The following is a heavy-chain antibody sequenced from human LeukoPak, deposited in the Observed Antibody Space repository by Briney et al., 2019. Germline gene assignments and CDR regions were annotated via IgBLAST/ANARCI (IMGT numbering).Heavy chain of an antibody. CDR3: ARDDFEYSVHYGMDV. CDR2: VYRSGNT. CDR1: GASISSSY. D-gene: IGHD3-9*01. V-gene: IGHV4-4*07. J-gene: IGHJ6*02. Sequence: SETLSLTCIVSGASISSSYWSWIRQPAGKGLEWIGRVYRSGNTNYNPSLKSRVTMSVDTSKNQISLRLRSVTAADTAVYYCARDDFEYSVHYGMDVWGQGTTVTVSS.